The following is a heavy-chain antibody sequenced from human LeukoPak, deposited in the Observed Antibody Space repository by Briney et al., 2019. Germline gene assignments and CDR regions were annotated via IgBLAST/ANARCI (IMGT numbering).Heavy chain of an antibody. Sequence: GGSLRLSCAASGITFSSHAMSWVRQAPGKGPEWVSLISGSGGHTYYGDSVKGRFTISRDNSTNRLYLQMNSLRPEDTAVYYCAKGGAATMRDGYNYYYYYMEVWGRGTTVTVSS. CDR2: ISGSGGHT. CDR1: GITFSSHA. D-gene: IGHD5-24*01. J-gene: IGHJ6*03. CDR3: AKGGAATMRDGYNYYYYYMEV. V-gene: IGHV3-23*01.